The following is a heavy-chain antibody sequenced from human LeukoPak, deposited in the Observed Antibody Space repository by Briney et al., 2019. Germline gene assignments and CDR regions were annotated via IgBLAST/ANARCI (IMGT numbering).Heavy chain of an antibody. CDR3: ARARGVSAAVHY. CDR2: TYYTGTT. V-gene: IGHV4-59*01. J-gene: IGHJ4*02. Sequence: SETLSLTCSVSGGSINSYYWTWIRQPPGKGLEWIGYTYYTGTTNYNPSLESRVTMSVDTSKNQFSLKLSSVTAADTAVYYCARARGVSAAVHYWGQGTLVTVSS. CDR1: GGSINSYY. D-gene: IGHD6-13*01.